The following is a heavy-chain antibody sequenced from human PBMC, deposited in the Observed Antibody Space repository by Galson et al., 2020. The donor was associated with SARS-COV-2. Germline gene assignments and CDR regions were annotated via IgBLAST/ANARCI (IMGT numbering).Heavy chain of an antibody. CDR1: GYSFTSYW. V-gene: IGHV5-10-1*01. J-gene: IGHJ6*03. CDR3: ARVGGCSSTSCYHDYMDV. Sequence: KIGESLKISCKGSGYSFTSYWISWVRQMPGKGLEWMGRIDPSDSYTNYSPSFQGHVTISADKSISTAYLQWSSLKASDTAMYYCARVGGCSSTSCYHDYMDVWGKGTTVTVSS. D-gene: IGHD2-2*01. CDR2: IDPSDSYT.